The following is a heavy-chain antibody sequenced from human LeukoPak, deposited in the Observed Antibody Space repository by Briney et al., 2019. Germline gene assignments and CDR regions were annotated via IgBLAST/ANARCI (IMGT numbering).Heavy chain of an antibody. D-gene: IGHD6-13*01. CDR1: GGSISTSNYY. Sequence: SETLSLTCTVSGGSISTSNYYWGWIRQPPGKGLEWIGNIFYSGSTYYSPSLRSRVTISLDTSRNQFSLKLNSVTAADTAVYYCARGRSWYATSSLYYYYYMDVWGKGTTVTVSS. CDR3: ARGRSWYATSSLYYYYYMDV. V-gene: IGHV4-39*07. J-gene: IGHJ6*03. CDR2: IFYSGST.